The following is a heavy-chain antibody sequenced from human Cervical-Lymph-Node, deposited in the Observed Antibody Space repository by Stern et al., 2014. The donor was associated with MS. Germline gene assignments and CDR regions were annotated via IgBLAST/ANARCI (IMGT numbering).Heavy chain of an antibody. CDR2: IYPGDSDT. V-gene: IGHV5-51*01. Sequence: EVQLVESGAEVKKPGESLKISCKGSGYSFSTYWIGWVRQMPGKGLEWMGIIYPGDSDTRYSPAFQGQVTISADKSISTAYLQWSSLEASDAAMYFCTMGATTNFFDYWGQGTLVTVSS. CDR1: GYSFSTYW. D-gene: IGHD1-26*01. CDR3: TMGATTNFFDY. J-gene: IGHJ4*02.